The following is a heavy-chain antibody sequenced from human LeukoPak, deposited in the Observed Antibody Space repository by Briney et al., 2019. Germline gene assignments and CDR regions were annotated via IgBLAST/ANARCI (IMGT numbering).Heavy chain of an antibody. CDR2: IWYDGSNK. D-gene: IGHD4-17*01. J-gene: IGHJ3*02. CDR1: GFTFSSYG. CDR3: ARGGYGDYAFDI. Sequence: GGSLRLSCAAPGFTFSSYGMHWVRQAPGKGLEWVAVIWYDGSNKYYADSVKGRFTISRDNSKNTLYLQMNSLRAEDTAVYYCARGGYGDYAFDIWGQGTMVTVSS. V-gene: IGHV3-33*01.